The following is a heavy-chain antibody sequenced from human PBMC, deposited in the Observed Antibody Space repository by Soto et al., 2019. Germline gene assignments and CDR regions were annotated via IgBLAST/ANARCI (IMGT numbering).Heavy chain of an antibody. D-gene: IGHD3-22*01. V-gene: IGHV1-69*13. J-gene: IGHJ4*02. CDR2: IIPIFGTA. Sequence: GASVKVSCKASGGTFSSYAISWVRQAPGQGLEWMGGIIPIFGTANYAQKFQGRVTITADESTSTAYMELSSLRSEDTAVYYCARGNPSEYYDSSGYNPLDYWGQGTLVTVSS. CDR1: GGTFSSYA. CDR3: ARGNPSEYYDSSGYNPLDY.